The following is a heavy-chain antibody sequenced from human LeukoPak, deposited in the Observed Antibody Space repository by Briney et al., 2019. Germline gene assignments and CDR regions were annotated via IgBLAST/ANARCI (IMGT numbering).Heavy chain of an antibody. CDR3: AEASMLGATFDFDY. J-gene: IGHJ4*02. CDR1: GFTYSNYA. D-gene: IGHD1-26*01. CDR2: ISGSGRST. V-gene: IGHV3-23*01. Sequence: GGSLRLSCAASGFTYSNYAMNWVRQAPGKGLEWVSVISGSGRSTYYADSLKGRFTISRDKSKNSLYLQMNSLRVEDTAIYYCAEASMLGATFDFDYWGQGTLVTVSS.